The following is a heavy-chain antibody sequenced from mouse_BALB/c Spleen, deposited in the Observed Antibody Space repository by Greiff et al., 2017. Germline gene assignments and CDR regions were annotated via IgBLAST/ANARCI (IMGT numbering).Heavy chain of an antibody. CDR2: ISSGGSYT. D-gene: IGHD1-1*01. CDR3: ARRYYGSSYPNYFDY. CDR1: GFTFSSYG. V-gene: IGHV5-6*01. J-gene: IGHJ2*01. Sequence: EVQLVESGGDLVKPGGSLKLSCAASGFTFSSYGMSWVRQTPDKRLEWVATISSGGSYTYYPDSVKGRFTISRDNAKNTLYLQMSSLKSEDTAMYYCARRYYGSSYPNYFDYWGQGTTLTVSS.